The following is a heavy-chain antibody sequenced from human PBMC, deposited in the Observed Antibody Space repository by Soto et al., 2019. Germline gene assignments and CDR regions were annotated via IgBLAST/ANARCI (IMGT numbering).Heavy chain of an antibody. D-gene: IGHD3-22*01. V-gene: IGHV4-59*01. CDR1: GDSISTFY. Sequence: SETLSLTCTVSGDSISTFYWGWMRQSPGKELEWIGYVYYTGSTNYNPSLKSRVTISVDRSKNQFSLRSDDTAVYYCARDLGDNYYDSSGYFSLDYWGQGTLVTVSS. J-gene: IGHJ4*02. CDR3: ARDLGDNYYDSSGYFSLDY. CDR2: VYYTGST.